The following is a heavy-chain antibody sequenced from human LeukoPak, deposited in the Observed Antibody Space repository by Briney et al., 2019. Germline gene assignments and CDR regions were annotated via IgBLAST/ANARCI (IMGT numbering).Heavy chain of an antibody. CDR3: ARVLVRSHRGNWFDP. CDR1: GGPISSGGYY. Sequence: SETLSLTCTVPGGPISSGGYYSSWIRQHPGKGLEWTGYIYYSGSTYYNPSLKSRVTLSLDPSKHQFSLKLSSVTAADTAGYYCARVLVRSHRGNWFDPWGQGTLVTVSS. CDR2: IYYSGST. J-gene: IGHJ5*02. D-gene: IGHD3-16*01. V-gene: IGHV4-31*03.